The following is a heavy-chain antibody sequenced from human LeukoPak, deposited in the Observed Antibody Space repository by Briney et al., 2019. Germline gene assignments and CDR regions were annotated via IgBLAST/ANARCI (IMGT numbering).Heavy chain of an antibody. CDR1: GLTASHNVNNA. J-gene: IGHJ4*02. D-gene: IGHD1-20*01. V-gene: IGHV3-23*01. CDR3: ATDLYNWSPWYFDY. CDR2: ITTSGSP. Sequence: TGGSLRLSCAASGLTASHNVNNAMSRVRHAPGKGLEGVAGITTSGSPYYADSVKGRFTISRDNAKNTLYLQINSRRAEDTAVYYCATDLYNWSPWYFDYWGQGTLVTVSS.